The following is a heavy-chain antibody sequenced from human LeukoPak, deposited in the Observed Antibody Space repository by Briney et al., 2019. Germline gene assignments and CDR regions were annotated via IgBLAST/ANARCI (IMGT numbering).Heavy chain of an antibody. CDR1: GFTFGSYD. D-gene: IGHD2-21*01. CDR3: AKNVESKTLIRRSWFDP. V-gene: IGHV3-21*01. J-gene: IGHJ5*02. CDR2: ISTGSNYI. Sequence: GGSLRLSCTASGFTFGSYDMNWVRQAPGKGLEWVSTISTGSNYIYYADSVKGRFTISRDNAKGSLYLQMSSLRAEDAAVYYCAKNVESKTLIRRSWFDPWGQGTLVTVSS.